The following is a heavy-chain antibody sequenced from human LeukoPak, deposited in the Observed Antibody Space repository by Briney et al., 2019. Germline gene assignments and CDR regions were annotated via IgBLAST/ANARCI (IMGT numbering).Heavy chain of an antibody. CDR1: GGSISSSSYY. D-gene: IGHD5-18*01. CDR2: IYYSGST. CDR3: ARVTSGYSYGYFDY. Sequence: SETLSLTCTVSGGSISSSSYYWGWIRQPPGMGLEWIGSIYYSGSTYYNPSLKSRVTISVDTSKNQFSLKLSSVTAADTAVYYCARVTSGYSYGYFDYWGQGTLVTVSS. J-gene: IGHJ4*02. V-gene: IGHV4-39*07.